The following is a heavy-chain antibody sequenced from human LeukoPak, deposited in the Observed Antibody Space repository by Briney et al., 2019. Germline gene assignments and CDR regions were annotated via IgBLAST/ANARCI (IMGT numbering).Heavy chain of an antibody. D-gene: IGHD3-22*01. J-gene: IGHJ3*02. CDR2: ISYDGSNK. Sequence: GRSLRLSCAASGFTFSSYAMHWVRQAPGKRLEWVAVISYDGSNKYYADSVKGRFTISRDNPKNTLYLQMNSLRAEDTAVYYCARDSSGYYFDDAFDIWGQGTMVTVSS. CDR3: ARDSSGYYFDDAFDI. CDR1: GFTFSSYA. V-gene: IGHV3-30-3*01.